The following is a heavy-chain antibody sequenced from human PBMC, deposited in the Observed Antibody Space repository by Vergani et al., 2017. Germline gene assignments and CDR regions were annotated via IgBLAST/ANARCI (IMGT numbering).Heavy chain of an antibody. J-gene: IGHJ2*01. Sequence: EVQLVESGGGLVKPGGSLRLSCAASGFTFSNAWMSWVRQAPGKGLEWVGRIKSKTDGGTTDYAAPVKGRFTISRDESKNTLYLQMNSLKTEDTAVYYCTTDVAVAGRYFDLWGRGTLVTVSS. CDR3: TTDVAVAGRYFDL. D-gene: IGHD6-19*01. CDR1: GFTFSNAW. CDR2: IKSKTDGGTT. V-gene: IGHV3-15*01.